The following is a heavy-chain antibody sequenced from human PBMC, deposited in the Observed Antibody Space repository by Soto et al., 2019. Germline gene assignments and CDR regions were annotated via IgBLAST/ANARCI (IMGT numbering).Heavy chain of an antibody. D-gene: IGHD3-3*01. CDR2: IYNSGST. CDR1: GSSISSSSYY. J-gene: IGHJ6*03. V-gene: IGHV4-39*01. CDR3: ARRIRGRFLGWLGTNYYYYYDMDG. Sequence: SETLSLTCTVSGSSISSSSYYWGWIRQPPGKGLAGIGSIYNSGSTYYNPSLKSRVTISVDTSKNQFSLKLSSVTAADTAVYYCARRIRGRFLGWLGTNYYYYYDMDGWGKGTTVTVSS.